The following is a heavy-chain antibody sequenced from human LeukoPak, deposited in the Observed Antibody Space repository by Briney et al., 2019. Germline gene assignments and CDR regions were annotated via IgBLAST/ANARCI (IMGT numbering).Heavy chain of an antibody. CDR1: GYTLTSYD. V-gene: IGHV1-8*01. J-gene: IGHJ6*03. Sequence: GASVKVSCKTSGYTLTSYDINWVRQAPGQGLEWMGWMNPNTGHTAYAHKFQGRVTMTRDSSITTAYMELSSLTYGDTATYYCARSHYYYMDVWGKGTTVTITS. CDR2: MNPNTGHT. CDR3: ARSHYYYMDV.